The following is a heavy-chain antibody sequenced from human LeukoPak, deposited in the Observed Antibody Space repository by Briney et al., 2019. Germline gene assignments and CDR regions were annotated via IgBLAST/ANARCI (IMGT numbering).Heavy chain of an antibody. Sequence: SETLSLTCSVSGGSLSTYYWTWTRQPPGKGLERIGYIHQSGTTEFNPSLKSRVTMSLDTSRNQFSLRMSTVTAADTAVYYCSREQYIIGGSGWFGMDVWGHGTTVTVSS. CDR2: IHQSGTT. J-gene: IGHJ6*02. CDR1: GGSLSTYY. V-gene: IGHV4-59*12. D-gene: IGHD6-19*01. CDR3: SREQYIIGGSGWFGMDV.